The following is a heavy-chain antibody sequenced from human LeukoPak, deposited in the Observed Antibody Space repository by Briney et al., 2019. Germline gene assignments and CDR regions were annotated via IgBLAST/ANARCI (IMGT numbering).Heavy chain of an antibody. CDR3: AREGGSSTRAYYYYGMDV. CDR2: NIPIFGTA. V-gene: IGHV1-69*13. J-gene: IGHJ6*04. CDR1: GGTFSSYA. Sequence: SVRVSCKASGGTFSSYAISWVRQAPGQGLEWMGGNIPIFGTANYAQKFQGRVTITADESTSTAYMELSSLRSEDTAVYYCAREGGSSTRAYYYYGMDVWGKGTTVTVSS. D-gene: IGHD6-13*01.